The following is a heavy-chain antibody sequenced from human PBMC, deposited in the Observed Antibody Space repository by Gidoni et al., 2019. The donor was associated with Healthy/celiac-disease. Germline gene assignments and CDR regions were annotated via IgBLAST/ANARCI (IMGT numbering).Heavy chain of an antibody. J-gene: IGHJ4*02. CDR2: ISWNSGSI. CDR1: GFTFDDYA. Sequence: EVQLVESGGGLVQPGRSLRLSCAASGFTFDDYAMHWVRQAPGKGLEWVSGISWNSGSIGYADSVKGRFTISRDNAKNSLYLQMNSLRAEDTALYYCAKIQLGFDYWGQGTLVTVSS. V-gene: IGHV3-9*01. D-gene: IGHD2-2*01. CDR3: AKIQLGFDY.